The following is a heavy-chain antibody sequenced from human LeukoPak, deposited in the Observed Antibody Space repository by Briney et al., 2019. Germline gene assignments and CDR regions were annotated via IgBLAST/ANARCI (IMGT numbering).Heavy chain of an antibody. CDR2: ISYDGSNK. Sequence: GGSLRLSCAASGFTFNTYAMHWVRQAPGKGLEWVSFISYDGSNKYYADSVKGRFTISRDNAKNSLYLQMNSLRAEDTAVYYCARDASTYDFWSGYYTGRYYYYYMDVWGKGTTVTVSS. CDR3: ARDASTYDFWSGYYTGRYYYYYMDV. D-gene: IGHD3-3*01. V-gene: IGHV3-30*04. CDR1: GFTFNTYA. J-gene: IGHJ6*03.